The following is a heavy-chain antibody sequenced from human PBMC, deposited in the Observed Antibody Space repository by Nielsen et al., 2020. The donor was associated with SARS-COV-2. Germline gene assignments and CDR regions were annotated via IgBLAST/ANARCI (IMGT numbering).Heavy chain of an antibody. CDR3: AKFADDYFDY. CDR2: MRYDGTKK. J-gene: IGHJ4*02. V-gene: IGHV3-30*02. Sequence: GGSLRLSCAASGFTFNVFDMHWVRQAPGKGLQWVAFMRYDGTKKYYSNSVKGRFTISRDNSKDTLFLQMNSPRVEDTAVYYCAKFADDYFDYWGQGTLVTVSS. CDR1: GFTFNVFD.